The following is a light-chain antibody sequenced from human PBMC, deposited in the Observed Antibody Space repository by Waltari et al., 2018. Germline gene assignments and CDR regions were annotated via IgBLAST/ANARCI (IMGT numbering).Light chain of an antibody. Sequence: QSALTQSASVSGSPGQSITISCAGSSGDVGGYNYVSWYQQYPGNAPKLMIYDVNKRPSGVSYRFSGSKSGNTASLTISGLQGEDEADYYCISYTASGAWLFGGGTKLTVL. V-gene: IGLV2-14*01. J-gene: IGLJ3*02. CDR3: ISYTASGAWL. CDR1: SGDVGGYNY. CDR2: DVN.